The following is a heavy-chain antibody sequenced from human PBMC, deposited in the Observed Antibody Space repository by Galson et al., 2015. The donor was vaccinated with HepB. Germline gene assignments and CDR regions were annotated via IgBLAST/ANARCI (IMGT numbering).Heavy chain of an antibody. CDR2: ISSNGGST. D-gene: IGHD6-13*01. CDR1: GFTFSSYA. V-gene: IGHV3-64D*06. CDR3: VKSLLTLAAAGTEGPLAYFDY. J-gene: IGHJ4*02. Sequence: SLRLSCAASGFTFSSYAMHWVRQAPGKGLEYVSAISSNGGSTYYADSVKGRFTISRDNSKNTLYLRMSSLRAEDTAVYYCVKSLLTLAAAGTEGPLAYFDYWGQGTLVTVSS.